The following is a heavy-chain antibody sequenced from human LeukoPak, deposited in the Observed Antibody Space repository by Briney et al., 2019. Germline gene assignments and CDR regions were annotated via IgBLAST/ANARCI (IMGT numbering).Heavy chain of an antibody. CDR2: IYASGTT. CDR3: ARDQGYTYGQTHYFDC. CDR1: AGSINPYY. D-gene: IGHD5-18*01. Sequence: PSEALSLTCTVSAGSINPYYWSWIRQSAEKGLEWIGRIYASGTTKYNPSLQSRVAMSVDMSKNQFSLNLASVTAADTAVYYCARDQGYTYGQTHYFDCWGQGILVTVSP. V-gene: IGHV4-4*07. J-gene: IGHJ4*02.